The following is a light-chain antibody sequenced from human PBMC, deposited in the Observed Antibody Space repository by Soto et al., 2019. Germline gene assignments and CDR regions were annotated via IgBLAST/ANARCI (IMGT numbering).Light chain of an antibody. CDR3: SSYTSRSALEV. CDR2: EVT. Sequence: SVLTQPASVSGSPGQSITISCTGTSSDVGHYNFVSWYQQHPGKAPKLMIYEVTNRPSGVSNRFSGSKSGNTASLTISGLQAEDEADYYCSSYTSRSALEVFGTGTKVTVL. CDR1: SSDVGHYNF. J-gene: IGLJ1*01. V-gene: IGLV2-14*01.